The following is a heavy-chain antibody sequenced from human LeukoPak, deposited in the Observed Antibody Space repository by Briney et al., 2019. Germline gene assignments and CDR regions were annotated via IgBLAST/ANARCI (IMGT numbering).Heavy chain of an antibody. CDR3: ATRYYYDSGSYSSFDY. V-gene: IGHV5-51*01. CDR1: GYSFTNYW. D-gene: IGHD3-10*01. Sequence: GEPLKISCKGSGYSFTNYWIGWVRQMPGKGLEWMGIIYPGDSDTRYSPSFQGQVTISADKSISTAYLQWSSLKASDTAMYYCATRYYYDSGSYSSFDYWGQGTLVTVSS. J-gene: IGHJ4*02. CDR2: IYPGDSDT.